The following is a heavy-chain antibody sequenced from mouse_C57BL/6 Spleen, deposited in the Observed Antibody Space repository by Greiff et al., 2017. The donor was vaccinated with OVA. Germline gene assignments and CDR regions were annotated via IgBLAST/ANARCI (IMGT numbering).Heavy chain of an antibody. CDR3: ARGGGYYAMDY. V-gene: IGHV1-80*01. J-gene: IGHJ4*01. D-gene: IGHD1-1*02. Sequence: VQLVESGAELVKPGASVKISCKASGYAFSSYWMNWVKQRPGKGLEWIGQIYPGDGDTNYNGKFKGKATLTADKSSSTAYMQLSSLTSEDSAVYFCARGGGYYAMDYWGQGTSVTVSS. CDR1: GYAFSSYW. CDR2: IYPGDGDT.